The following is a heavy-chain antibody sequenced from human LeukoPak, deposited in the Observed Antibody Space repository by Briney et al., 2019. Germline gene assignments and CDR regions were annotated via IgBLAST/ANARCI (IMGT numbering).Heavy chain of an antibody. CDR3: AKETIGTIDY. D-gene: IGHD1-1*01. CDR1: GFTFSSYG. Sequence: GGSLRLSCAASGFTFSSYGMHWVRQAPGKGLEWVTVIRFDGTNKYYADSVKGRFTISRDNSKNTLYLQMNSLRAEDTAVYYCAKETIGTIDYWGQGTLVTVSS. V-gene: IGHV3-30*02. CDR2: IRFDGTNK. J-gene: IGHJ4*02.